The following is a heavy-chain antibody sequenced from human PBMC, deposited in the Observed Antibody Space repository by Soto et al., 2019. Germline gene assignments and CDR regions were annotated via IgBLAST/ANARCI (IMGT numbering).Heavy chain of an antibody. V-gene: IGHV4-39*01. CDR2: IYYSGSA. CDR3: ARPRLGATILSGFDS. D-gene: IGHD5-12*01. CDR1: GGSISGSTYY. J-gene: IGHJ4*02. Sequence: SETLSLTCTVSGGSISGSTYYWAWIRQPPGKGPEWIGSIYYSGSAYDNPALKSRVTISVDTSKNQFSLKLTSVTAADTAVYFCARPRLGATILSGFDSWGQGRVVTVS.